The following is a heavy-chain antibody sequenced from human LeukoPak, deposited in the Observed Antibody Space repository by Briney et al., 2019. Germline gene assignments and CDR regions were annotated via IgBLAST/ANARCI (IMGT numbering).Heavy chain of an antibody. CDR1: GFTFSSYG. V-gene: IGHV3-30*02. CDR2: IRYDGSSK. Sequence: GGSLRLSCAASGFTFSSYGMHWVRQAPGKGLEWVAFIRYDGSSKYYADSVKGRFTISRDNSKNTLYLQMNSLRAEDTAVYYCVWSRSNWFDPWGQGTLVTVSS. J-gene: IGHJ5*02. CDR3: VWSRSNWFDP. D-gene: IGHD2-21*01.